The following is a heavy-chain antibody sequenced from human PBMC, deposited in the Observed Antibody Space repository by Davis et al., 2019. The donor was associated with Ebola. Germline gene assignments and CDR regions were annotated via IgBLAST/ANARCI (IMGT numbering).Heavy chain of an antibody. CDR2: IYYSEST. J-gene: IGHJ4*02. Sequence: SETLSLTCAVSGGSISSGGYSWSWIRQPPGKGLEWIGYIYYSESTYYNPSLKSRVTISVDTSKNQFSLKLSSVTAADTAVYYCARQVGDGYDRFDYWGQGTLVTVSS. D-gene: IGHD5-12*01. V-gene: IGHV4-30-4*07. CDR3: ARQVGDGYDRFDY. CDR1: GGSISSGGYS.